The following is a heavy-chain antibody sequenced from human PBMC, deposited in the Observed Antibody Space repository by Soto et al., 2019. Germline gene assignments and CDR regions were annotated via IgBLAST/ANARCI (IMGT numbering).Heavy chain of an antibody. J-gene: IGHJ6*02. V-gene: IGHV3-48*02. CDR1: GFTFSSYS. CDR2: ISSSSSTI. D-gene: IGHD2-21*01. Sequence: GGSLRLSCAASGFTFSSYSMNWVRQAPGKGLEWVSYISSSSSTIYYADSVKGRFTISRDNAKNSLYLQMSSLRDEDTAVYYCASFVARVTFMDVWGQGTTVTVSS. CDR3: ASFVARVTFMDV.